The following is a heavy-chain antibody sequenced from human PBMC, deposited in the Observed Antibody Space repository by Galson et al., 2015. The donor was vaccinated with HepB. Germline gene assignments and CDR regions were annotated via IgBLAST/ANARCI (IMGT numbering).Heavy chain of an antibody. J-gene: IGHJ4*02. D-gene: IGHD1-1*01. V-gene: IGHV3-30-3*01. CDR1: GFTSSSYA. CDR2: ISYDGSNK. CDR3: AREVQEFDY. Sequence: SLRLSCAASGFTSSSYAMHWVRQAPGKGLEWVAVISYDGSNKYYADSVKGRFTISRDNSKNTLYLQMNSLRAEDTAVYYCAREVQEFDYWGQGTLVTVSS.